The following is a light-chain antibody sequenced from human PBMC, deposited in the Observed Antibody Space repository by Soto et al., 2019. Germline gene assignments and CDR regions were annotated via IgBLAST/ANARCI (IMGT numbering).Light chain of an antibody. CDR1: QTVDSTY. V-gene: IGKV3-20*01. Sequence: EVVLTQSPGTLSLSPGERATLSCRASQTVDSTYLAWYQQKPGQAPRLLIYRASSRAAGVPDRFSGSGYGTDFTLTISKLDPEDFAVYYCQQYDTSPPLYTFGQGTKRESK. J-gene: IGKJ2*01. CDR3: QQYDTSPPLYT. CDR2: RAS.